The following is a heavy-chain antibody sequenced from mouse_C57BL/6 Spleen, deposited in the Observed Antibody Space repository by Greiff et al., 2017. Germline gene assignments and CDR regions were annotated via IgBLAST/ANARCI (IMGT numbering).Heavy chain of an antibody. J-gene: IGHJ2*01. CDR3: ARRDGSMRYYFDY. D-gene: IGHD1-1*01. CDR2: INPSNGGT. V-gene: IGHV1-53*01. Sequence: QLQQPGTELVKPGASVKLSCKASGYTFTSYWMHWVKQRPGQGLEWIGNINPSNGGTNYNEKFKSKATLTVDKSSSTAYMQRSSLTSEDSAVYYCARRDGSMRYYFDYWGQGTTLTVSS. CDR1: GYTFTSYW.